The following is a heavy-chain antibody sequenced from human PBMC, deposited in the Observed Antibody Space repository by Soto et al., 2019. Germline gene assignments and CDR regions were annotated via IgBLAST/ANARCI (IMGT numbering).Heavy chain of an antibody. CDR1: GGSISSSSYY. V-gene: IGHV4-39*01. CDR2: IYYSGST. D-gene: IGHD2-2*01. CDR3: ASQDIVVVPAAAEDQLNWFDP. Sequence: TSETLSLTCTVSGGSISSSSYYWGWIRKPPGKXXXWIGSIYYSGSTYYNPSLKSRFTISVDTSKNQFSLKLSSVTAADTAVYYCASQDIVVVPAAAEDQLNWFDPWGQGTLVTVSS. J-gene: IGHJ5*02.